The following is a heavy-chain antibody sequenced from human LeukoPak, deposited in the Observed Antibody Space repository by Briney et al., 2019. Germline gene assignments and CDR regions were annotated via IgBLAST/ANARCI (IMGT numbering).Heavy chain of an antibody. V-gene: IGHV3-21*01. CDR3: ARGHSGYDH. D-gene: IGHD5-12*01. J-gene: IGHJ4*02. Sequence: PGGSPRLSCAASGFTFSSYSMNWIRQAPGKGLEWVSSISSSSSYIYYADSVKGRFTISRDNAKNSLYLQMNSLRAEDTAVYYCARGHSGYDHWGQGTLVTVSS. CDR1: GFTFSSYS. CDR2: ISSSSSYI.